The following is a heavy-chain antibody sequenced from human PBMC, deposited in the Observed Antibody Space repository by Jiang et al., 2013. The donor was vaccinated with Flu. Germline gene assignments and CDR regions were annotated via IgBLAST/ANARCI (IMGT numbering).Heavy chain of an antibody. Sequence: GPGLVKPSETLSLTCTVSGGSISSSSYYWGWIRQPPGKGLEWIGSIYYSGSTYYNPSLKSRVTISVDTSKNQFSLKLSSVTAADTAVYYCARQAQYCSSTSCYASFDY. CDR3: ARQAQYCSSTSCYASFDY. CDR2: IYYSGST. V-gene: IGHV4-39*01. D-gene: IGHD2-2*01. CDR1: GGSISSSSYY. J-gene: IGHJ4*01.